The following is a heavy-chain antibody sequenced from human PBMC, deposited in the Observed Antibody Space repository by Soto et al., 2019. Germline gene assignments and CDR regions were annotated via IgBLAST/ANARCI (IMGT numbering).Heavy chain of an antibody. CDR3: GSVGYCSSTNCLFYYYHYGMDV. CDR2: IISIFGTT. Sequence: SVKVSCKASGGTFSSHAISWVRQAPGRGLEWMGGIISIFGTTNYAQNFRARVTITADESTSTAYMELSSLTSEDTAVYYCGSVGYCSSTNCLFYYYHYGMDVWGQGTTVTVSS. D-gene: IGHD2-2*03. J-gene: IGHJ6*02. V-gene: IGHV1-69*13. CDR1: GGTFSSHA.